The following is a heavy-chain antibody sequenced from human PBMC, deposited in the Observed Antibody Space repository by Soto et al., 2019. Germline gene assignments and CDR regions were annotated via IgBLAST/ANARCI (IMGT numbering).Heavy chain of an antibody. J-gene: IGHJ1*01. Sequence: PSETLSLTCAVSGGSISSGGYSWSWIRQPPGKGLEWIGYIYHSGSTYYNPSLKSRVTISVDTSKNQFSLKLSSVTAADTAVYYCARSDGRYWGQGTLVTVYS. CDR1: GGSISSGGYS. CDR3: ARSDGRY. V-gene: IGHV4-30-2*02. CDR2: IYHSGST.